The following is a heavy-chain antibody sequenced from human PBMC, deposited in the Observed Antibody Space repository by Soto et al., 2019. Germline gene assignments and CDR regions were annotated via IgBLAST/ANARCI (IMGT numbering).Heavy chain of an antibody. CDR1: GGSISSGDYY. V-gene: IGHV4-30-4*01. J-gene: IGHJ5*02. D-gene: IGHD3-3*01. CDR3: PGGLFGVFISGGGENCFAP. Sequence: PSETLSLTCTVSGGSISSGDYYWSWIRHPPGKGLEWIGYIYYSGSTYYNPSLKSRVTISVDTSKNQFSLKLSSVTAADTAVYYGPGGLFGVFISGGGENCFAPWGQEPLLPASS. CDR2: IYYSGST.